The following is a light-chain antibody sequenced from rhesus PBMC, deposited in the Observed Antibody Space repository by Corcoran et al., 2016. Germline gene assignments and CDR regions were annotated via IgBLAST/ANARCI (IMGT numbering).Light chain of an antibody. CDR2: EAF. CDR1: QGISSW. Sequence: DIQMTQSPSSLSSSVGDRVTITCRASQGISSWVAWSQQKPGKAPKLLIFEAFSLQGGVPSRFTGSGSGTEDTLTISSMQPEYVVTYSCQHCSGIPLTFGGGTKV. J-gene: IGKJ4*01. V-gene: IGKV1-21*01. CDR3: QHCSGIPLT.